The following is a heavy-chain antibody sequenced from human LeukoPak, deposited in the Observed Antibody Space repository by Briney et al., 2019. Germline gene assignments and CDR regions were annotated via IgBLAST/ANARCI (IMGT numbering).Heavy chain of an antibody. V-gene: IGHV4-31*03. CDR2: THYSGSG. D-gene: IGHD3-3*01. J-gene: IGHJ2*01. Sequence: SETLSLTCTVSGRSISSGSYYWTWIRQYAGKGLEWIGYTHYSGSGYNNPSLKSRVTISVDTSKSQFSLKLNSVTAADTAVYFCARAILTASGFVWHFDLWGRGTLVTVSS. CDR3: ARAILTASGFVWHFDL. CDR1: GRSISSGSYY.